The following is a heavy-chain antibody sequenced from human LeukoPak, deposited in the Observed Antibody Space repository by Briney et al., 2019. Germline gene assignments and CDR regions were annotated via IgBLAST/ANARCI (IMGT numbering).Heavy chain of an antibody. Sequence: SETLSLTCTVSGGSISSGSYYWSWIRQPAGKGLEWIGRIDTSGSTYYNPSLKSRVTISVDTSKNQFSLKLSSVTAADTAVYYCASHTKENVWGKGTTVTVSS. CDR3: ASHTKENV. D-gene: IGHD2-8*01. V-gene: IGHV4-61*02. J-gene: IGHJ6*04. CDR1: GGSISSGSYY. CDR2: IDTSGST.